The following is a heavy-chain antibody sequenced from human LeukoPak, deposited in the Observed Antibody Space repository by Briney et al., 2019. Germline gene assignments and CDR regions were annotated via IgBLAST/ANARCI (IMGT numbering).Heavy chain of an antibody. CDR2: IHYDSSTE. D-gene: IGHD1-26*01. CDR1: GFAFRSYG. V-gene: IGHV3-30*02. J-gene: IGHJ4*02. CDR3: ARDLMGWDLHYFDY. Sequence: GGSLRLSCAASGFAFRSYGMHWVRQTPGKGLEWVAYIHYDSSTEDYADSVKGRFTISRDNAKNSLYLQMHSLRAEDTAVYYCARDLMGWDLHYFDYWGQGTLVTVSS.